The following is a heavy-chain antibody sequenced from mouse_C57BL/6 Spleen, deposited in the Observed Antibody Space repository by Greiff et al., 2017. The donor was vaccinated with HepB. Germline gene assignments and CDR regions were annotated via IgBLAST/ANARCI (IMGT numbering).Heavy chain of an antibody. J-gene: IGHJ2*01. CDR1: GFNIKNTY. D-gene: IGHD1-1*01. CDR3: ARSVYYYGSSYDYFDY. CDR2: IDPANGNT. V-gene: IGHV14-3*01. Sequence: EVQLVESVAELVRPGASVKLSCTASGFNIKNTYMHWVKQRPEQGLEWIGRIDPANGNTKYAPKFQGKATITADTSSNTAYLQLSSLTSEDTAIYYCARSVYYYGSSYDYFDYWGQGTTLTVSS.